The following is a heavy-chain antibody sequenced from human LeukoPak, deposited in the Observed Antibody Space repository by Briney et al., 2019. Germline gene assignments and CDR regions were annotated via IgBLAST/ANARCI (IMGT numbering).Heavy chain of an antibody. CDR3: ARVFRRGSSWPFDY. D-gene: IGHD6-13*01. CDR2: INPNSGGT. V-gene: IGHV1-2*02. Sequence: ASVKVSCKASGYTFTGYYIHWVRQAPGQGLEWMGWINPNSGGTNYAQRFQGRVTMTRDTSINTAYMELSRLRSDDTAVYYCARVFRRGSSWPFDYWGQGTLVTVSS. J-gene: IGHJ4*02. CDR1: GYTFTGYY.